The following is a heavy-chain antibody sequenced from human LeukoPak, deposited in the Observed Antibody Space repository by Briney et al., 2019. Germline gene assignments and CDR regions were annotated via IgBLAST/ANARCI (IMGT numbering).Heavy chain of an antibody. Sequence: ASVKVSCKASGYTFTGHYMHWVRQAPGQGLEWMGWISAYNGNTNYAQKLQGRVTMTTDTSTSTAYMELRSLRSDDTALYYCAKGFGGDLTVSHPEYFHHWGQGTLVTVSS. CDR1: GYTFTGHY. V-gene: IGHV1-18*04. CDR3: AKGFGGDLTVSHPEYFHH. D-gene: IGHD3-9*01. J-gene: IGHJ1*01. CDR2: ISAYNGNT.